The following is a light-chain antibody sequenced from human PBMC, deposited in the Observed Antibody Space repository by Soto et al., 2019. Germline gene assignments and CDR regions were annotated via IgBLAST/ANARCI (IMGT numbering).Light chain of an antibody. J-gene: IGKJ2*01. CDR2: GAS. CDR3: QQYNNWPYT. V-gene: IGKV3-15*01. Sequence: EIVMTQSPDTLSVSPGERATLSCRASQSVSSNLAWYQQKPGQAPRLLIFGASMRATGIPARFSGSGSGTEFTLTISSLQSEDFAVYHCQQYNNWPYTFGQGTTLEIK. CDR1: QSVSSN.